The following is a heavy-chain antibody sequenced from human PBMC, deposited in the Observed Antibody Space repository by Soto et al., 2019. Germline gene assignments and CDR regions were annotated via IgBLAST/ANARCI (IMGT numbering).Heavy chain of an antibody. CDR3: ATEGIAAAGNLWFDP. D-gene: IGHD6-13*01. V-gene: IGHV1-24*01. CDR2: FDPEDGET. J-gene: IGHJ5*02. Sequence: ASVKVSCKVSGYTLTDLSMHWVRQAPGKGLEWMGGFDPEDGETIYAQKFQGRVTMTEDTSTDTAYMELSSLRSEDTAVYYCATEGIAAAGNLWFDPWGQGTPVTVYS. CDR1: GYTLTDLS.